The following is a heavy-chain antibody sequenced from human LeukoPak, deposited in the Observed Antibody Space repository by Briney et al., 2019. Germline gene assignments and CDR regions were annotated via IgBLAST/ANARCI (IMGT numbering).Heavy chain of an antibody. J-gene: IGHJ4*02. Sequence: SVKVSCKASGGTFSSYAISWVRQAPGQGLEWMGGIIPIFGTANYAQKFQGSVTITADKSTSTAYMELSSLRSEDTAVYYCASGGANSYGDYWGQGTLVTVSS. CDR1: GGTFSSYA. V-gene: IGHV1-69*06. CDR2: IIPIFGTA. D-gene: IGHD5-18*01. CDR3: ASGGANSYGDY.